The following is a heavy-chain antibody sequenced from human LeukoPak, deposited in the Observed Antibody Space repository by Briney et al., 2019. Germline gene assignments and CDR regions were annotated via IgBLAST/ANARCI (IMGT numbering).Heavy chain of an antibody. Sequence: SETLSLTCTVSGGSISSSNYYWGWIRQPPGKGLEWIGSIYYSGSTYYNLSLKSRVTISVDTSKNQFSLKLSSVTAADTAVYYCARPVPSRLGWFDPWGQGTLVTVSS. CDR2: IYYSGST. V-gene: IGHV4-39*01. D-gene: IGHD1-1*01. CDR3: ARPVPSRLGWFDP. CDR1: GGSISSSNYY. J-gene: IGHJ5*02.